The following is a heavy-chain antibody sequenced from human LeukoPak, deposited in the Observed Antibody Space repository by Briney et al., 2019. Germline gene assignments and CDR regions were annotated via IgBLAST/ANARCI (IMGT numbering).Heavy chain of an antibody. J-gene: IGHJ5*02. CDR1: GGTFSSYA. V-gene: IGHV1-69*06. CDR2: IIPIFGTA. Sequence: ASVKVSCKASGGTFSSYAISWVRQAPGQGLEWMGGIIPIFGTANYAQKFQGRVTITADKSTSTAYMELSSLRSEDTAVYYCARETTVTQNWFDPWGQGTLVTVSS. CDR3: ARETTVTQNWFDP. D-gene: IGHD4-17*01.